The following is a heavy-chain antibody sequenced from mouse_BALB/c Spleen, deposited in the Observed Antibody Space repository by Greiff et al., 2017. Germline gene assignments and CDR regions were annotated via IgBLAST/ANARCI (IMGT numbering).Heavy chain of an antibody. CDR1: GYTFTSYV. J-gene: IGHJ1*01. D-gene: IGHD1-2*01. CDR2: INPYNDGT. Sequence: VQLQQSGPELVKPGASVKMSCKASGYTFTSYVMHWVKQKPGQGLEWIGYINPYNDGTKYNEKFKGKATLTSDKSSSTAYMELSSLTSEDSAVYYCASITTATWYFDVWGAGTTVTVSS. CDR3: ASITTATWYFDV. V-gene: IGHV1-14*01.